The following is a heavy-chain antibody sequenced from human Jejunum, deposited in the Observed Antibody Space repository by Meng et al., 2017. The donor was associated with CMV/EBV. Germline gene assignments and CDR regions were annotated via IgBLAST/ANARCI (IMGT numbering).Heavy chain of an antibody. CDR3: ARSPLDGYNYHFDY. CDR2: INPSGGST. J-gene: IGHJ4*02. CDR1: GYTFTSYY. Sequence: QVTVVQPGAEVKKPVASMKVCCKASGYTFTSYYIHWVRQAPGQGLEWMGVINPSGGSTTYSQKFQGRLTMTRDTSTSAVYMELSSLRSEDTAIYYCARSPLDGYNYHFDYWGQGTLVTVSS. V-gene: IGHV1-46*01. D-gene: IGHD5-24*01.